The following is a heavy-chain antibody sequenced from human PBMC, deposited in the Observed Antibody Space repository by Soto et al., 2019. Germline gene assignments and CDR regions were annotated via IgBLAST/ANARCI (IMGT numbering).Heavy chain of an antibody. V-gene: IGHV4-34*01. J-gene: IGHJ6*02. CDR2: INHRGST. CDR3: ATGRGVRGVIITTYYYYGLDV. Sequence: QVPVQQVGPGLLEPSGDPSPTCAVHGGSFSCYYLGWIRPPPRKGLGGIGEINHRGSTNYNPSLKSRVTISVDTSKNQFSLKLSSVSAADTAVYYCATGRGVRGVIITTYYYYGLDVWGQGTTVTVSS. CDR1: GGSFSCYY. D-gene: IGHD3-10*01.